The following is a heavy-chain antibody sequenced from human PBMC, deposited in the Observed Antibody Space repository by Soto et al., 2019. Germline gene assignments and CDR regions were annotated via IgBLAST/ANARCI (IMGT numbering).Heavy chain of an antibody. CDR1: VFSLNSRAMG. J-gene: IGHJ3*02. CDR2: INWNDDE. CDR3: AHRHAPGVFAT. V-gene: IGHV2-5*01. Sequence: QITLKESGPRLGKPTQTPTLTCTLSVFSLNSRAMGVGWIRQAPEKALEGLELINWNDDERYSPSLKDRLTITKNTAKNHVGLTMTITGRVHTATDYCAHRHAPGVFATWGQGTAVTVSS. D-gene: IGHD2-8*01.